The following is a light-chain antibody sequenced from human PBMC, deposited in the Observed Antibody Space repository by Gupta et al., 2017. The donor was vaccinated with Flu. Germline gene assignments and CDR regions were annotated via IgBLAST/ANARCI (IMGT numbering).Light chain of an antibody. CDR3: SSYTSSSTRG. CDR1: SSDVGGYNY. Sequence: QSALTQPASVSRSPGQSITISCTGTSSDVGGYNYVSWYQQHPGKAPKLMIYEVSNRPSGVSNRVSGSKSGNAASLTISGLQAEDEADDYCSSYTSSSTRGVGGGNKLTVL. J-gene: IGLJ2*01. V-gene: IGLV2-14*01. CDR2: EVS.